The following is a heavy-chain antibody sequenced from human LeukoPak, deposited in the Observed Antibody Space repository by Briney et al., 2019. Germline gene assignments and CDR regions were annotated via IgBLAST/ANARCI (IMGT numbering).Heavy chain of an antibody. CDR3: ARDKWISASGSHYNAGPTPFYD. CDR2: IYFGGSP. V-gene: IGHV4-4*02. Sequence: SGTLSLTCAVSGDSIRSRDWWSWVRRPPGKGLEWIGEIYFGGSPNYNPSLKRRVTISLDKSENLFSLKMNSVTAADMAIYYCARDKWISASGSHYNAGPTPFYDWGPGTLVTVSS. CDR1: GDSIRSRDW. D-gene: IGHD3-10*01. J-gene: IGHJ4*02.